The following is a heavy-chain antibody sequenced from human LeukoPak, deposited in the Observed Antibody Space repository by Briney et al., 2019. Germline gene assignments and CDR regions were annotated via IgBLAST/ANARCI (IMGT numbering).Heavy chain of an antibody. CDR3: AKQTSWSGYSSPDY. CDR2: ISGSGGST. V-gene: IGHV3-23*01. Sequence: PGGSLRLSCAGSGFTFSNAWMYWVRQAPGKGLEWVSAISGSGGSTYYADSVKGRFTISRDNSKNTLYLQMNSLRAEDTAVYYWAKQTSWSGYSSPDYWGQGTLVTVSS. J-gene: IGHJ4*02. CDR1: GFTFSNAW. D-gene: IGHD3-3*01.